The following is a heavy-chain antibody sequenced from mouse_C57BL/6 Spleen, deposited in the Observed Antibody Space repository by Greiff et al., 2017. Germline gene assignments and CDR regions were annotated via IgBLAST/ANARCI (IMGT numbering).Heavy chain of an antibody. D-gene: IGHD2-3*01. Sequence: QVQLQQPGAELVKPGASVKLSCKASGYTFTSYWMHWVKQRPGRGLEWIGDIYPGSGSTNYNEKFKSKATLTVDTSSSTAYMQRSSLTSEDSAVYYCARGHGYYVGFAYWGQGTLVTVSA. J-gene: IGHJ3*01. CDR2: IYPGSGST. V-gene: IGHV1-55*01. CDR1: GYTFTSYW. CDR3: ARGHGYYVGFAY.